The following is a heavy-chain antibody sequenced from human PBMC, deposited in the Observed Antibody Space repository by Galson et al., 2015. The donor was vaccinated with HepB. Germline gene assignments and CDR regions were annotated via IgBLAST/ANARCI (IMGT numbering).Heavy chain of an antibody. J-gene: IGHJ4*02. V-gene: IGHV3-15*01. D-gene: IGHD2-2*01. CDR2: IKSKTDGETA. CDR3: TPGYRCRTTSFSFDY. Sequence: SLRLSCAGSGFTFSNAWMSWVRQAPGRGLEWVGRIKSKTDGETADYAAPVKGRFTISRDDSKNMLYLQMNSLKTEDTAVYYCTPGYRCRTTSFSFDYWGQGTLVTVSS. CDR1: GFTFSNAW.